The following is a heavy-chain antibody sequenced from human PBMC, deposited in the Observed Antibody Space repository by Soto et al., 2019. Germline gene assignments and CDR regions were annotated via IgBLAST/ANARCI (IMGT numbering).Heavy chain of an antibody. Sequence: ASVKVSCKASGYTFTSYGISWVRQAPGQGLEWMGWISAYNGNTNYAQKLQGRVTMTTDTSTSTAYMELRSLRSDDTAVYYCARLFDYGDYYFYMDVWGKGTTVTVSS. CDR1: GYTFTSYG. D-gene: IGHD4-17*01. J-gene: IGHJ6*03. CDR2: ISAYNGNT. V-gene: IGHV1-18*01. CDR3: ARLFDYGDYYFYMDV.